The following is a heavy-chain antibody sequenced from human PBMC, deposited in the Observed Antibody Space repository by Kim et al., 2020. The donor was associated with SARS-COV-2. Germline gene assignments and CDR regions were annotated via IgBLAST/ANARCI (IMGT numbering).Heavy chain of an antibody. CDR1: GYSISSGYY. CDR2: IYQSGST. CDR3: TRGLQSDYYYYGMDV. D-gene: IGHD4-4*01. Sequence: SETLSLTCTVSGYSISSGYYWGWVRQSPGKGLEWIASIYQSGSTYYNPSLRSRVTISVDTSRNQFSLKVRSVTAADTAMYYCTRGLQSDYYYYGMDVWRQGTTVTVSS. J-gene: IGHJ6*02. V-gene: IGHV4-38-2*02.